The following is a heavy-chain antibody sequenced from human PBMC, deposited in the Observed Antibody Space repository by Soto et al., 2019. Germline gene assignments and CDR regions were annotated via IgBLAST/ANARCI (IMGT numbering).Heavy chain of an antibody. Sequence: QVQLVQSGAEVKKPGSSVKVSCEASGGTFSGHAISWVRQAPGQGPEWMGGLIPLFGTTQHAQNFQDRLTTTEDKSTSTAYMELTSLRFEDTAIYYCARGPNWGYRFDSWGQGTLVTVSS. CDR3: ARGPNWGYRFDS. J-gene: IGHJ4*02. D-gene: IGHD7-27*01. V-gene: IGHV1-69*06. CDR1: GGTFSGHA. CDR2: LIPLFGTT.